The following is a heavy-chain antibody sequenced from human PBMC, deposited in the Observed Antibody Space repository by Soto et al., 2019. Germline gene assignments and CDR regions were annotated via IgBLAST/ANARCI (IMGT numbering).Heavy chain of an antibody. J-gene: IGHJ4*02. CDR3: VGGDHRGY. V-gene: IGHV3-21*01. CDR2: IGWSATDM. D-gene: IGHD4-17*01. CDR1: GFAFNTYT. Sequence: EVQLVESGGGLVKPGGSLRLSCAASGFAFNTYTMNWVRQAPGKGLEWVSSIGWSATDMYYADSVRGRFTISRDNAESSLYLQMNSLRAEDTAVYYCVGGDHRGYWGQGTLVTVSS.